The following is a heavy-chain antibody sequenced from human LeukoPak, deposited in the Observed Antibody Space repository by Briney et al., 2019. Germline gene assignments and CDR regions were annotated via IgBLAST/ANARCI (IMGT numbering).Heavy chain of an antibody. V-gene: IGHV3-66*01. CDR1: GFTFNTSS. D-gene: IGHD4-23*01. J-gene: IGHJ5*02. CDR2: IYSGGST. CDR3: GRGVPSVA. Sequence: PGGSLRLSCAASGFTFNTSSMNWVRQAPGKGLEWVSVIYSGGSTYYGDSVKGRFTISRDNSKNTLDLQMNSLRVEDTAVYYCGRGVPSVAWGQGTLVTVSS.